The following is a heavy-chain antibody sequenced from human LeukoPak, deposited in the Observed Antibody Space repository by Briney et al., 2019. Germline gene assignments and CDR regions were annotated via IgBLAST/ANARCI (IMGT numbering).Heavy chain of an antibody. CDR3: ARDPSGYDYYFDY. J-gene: IGHJ4*02. Sequence: SETLSLTCTVSGGSITSHYWSWIRQPPGKGLEWIGYIDHSGSTNYNPSLTSRVTISVDTSKNQFSTKLTYVTAADTAVYYCARDPSGYDYYFDYWGQGSLVTVSS. V-gene: IGHV4-59*11. CDR1: GGSITSHY. CDR2: IDHSGST. D-gene: IGHD5-12*01.